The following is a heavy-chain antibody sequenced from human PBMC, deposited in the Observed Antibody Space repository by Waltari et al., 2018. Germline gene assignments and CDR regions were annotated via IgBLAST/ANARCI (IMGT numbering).Heavy chain of an antibody. Sequence: QVQLVQSGAEVKKPGASVKVSCKASGYTFTGYYMHWVRQAPGQGLEWMGWINPNSGGTNYAQKFQGRVTMTRDTSISTAYMELSRLRSDDTAVYYCARAQQWPSFRYYYGMDVWGQGTTVTVSS. V-gene: IGHV1-2*02. D-gene: IGHD6-19*01. CDR1: GYTFTGYY. CDR3: ARAQQWPSFRYYYGMDV. J-gene: IGHJ6*02. CDR2: INPNSGGT.